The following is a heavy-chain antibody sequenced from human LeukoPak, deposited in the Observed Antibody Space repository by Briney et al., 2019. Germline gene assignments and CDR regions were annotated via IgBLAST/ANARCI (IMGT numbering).Heavy chain of an antibody. CDR1: GFTFSSYS. CDR3: AKSDSSSWYYFDY. D-gene: IGHD6-13*01. V-gene: IGHV3-21*01. J-gene: IGHJ4*02. CDR2: ISSSSSYI. Sequence: GGSLRLSCAASGFTFSSYSMNWVRQAPGKGLEWVSSISSSSSYIYYADSVKGRFTISRDNAKNSLYLQMNSLRAEDTAVYYCAKSDSSSWYYFDYWGQGTLVTVSS.